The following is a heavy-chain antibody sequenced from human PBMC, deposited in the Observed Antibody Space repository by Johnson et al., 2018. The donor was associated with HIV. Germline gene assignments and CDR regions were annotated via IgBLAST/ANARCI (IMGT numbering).Heavy chain of an antibody. CDR3: AKDPGRQWLVMCAFDI. D-gene: IGHD6-19*01. Sequence: VESGGGVVQPGGSLRLSCAASGFTFSSYWMSWVRQAPGKGLEWVANIKQDGSEKYYVDSVKGRFTISRDNSKNTLYLQMNSLRAEDTAVYYCAKDPGRQWLVMCAFDIWGQGTMVTVSS. V-gene: IGHV3-7*03. CDR1: GFTFSSYW. J-gene: IGHJ3*02. CDR2: IKQDGSEK.